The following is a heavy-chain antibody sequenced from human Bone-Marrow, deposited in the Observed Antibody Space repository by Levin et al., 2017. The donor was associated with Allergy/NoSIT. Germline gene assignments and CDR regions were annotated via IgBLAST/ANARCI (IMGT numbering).Heavy chain of an antibody. J-gene: IGHJ4*02. V-gene: IGHV1-2*02. CDR2: IDPRTGDT. CDR3: ARDRAPRGSWIFDY. CDR1: GYTFSDYF. D-gene: IGHD1-26*01. Sequence: ASVKVSCKPSGYTFSDYFIHWVRQAPGQGLEWMGWIDPRTGDTLYAQRFQGRVTMTRDTSITTLFVELTGLTSDDTAFYYCARDRAPRGSWIFDYWGQGTLVTVSS.